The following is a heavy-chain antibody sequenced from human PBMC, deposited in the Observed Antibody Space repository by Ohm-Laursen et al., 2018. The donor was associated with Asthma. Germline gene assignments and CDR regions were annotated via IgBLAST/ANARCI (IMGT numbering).Heavy chain of an antibody. Sequence: SDTLSLTWAVYGGSFSGYYWSWIRQPPGKGLEWIGEINHSGSTNYNPSLKSRVTISVDTSKNQFSLKLSSVTAADTAVYYCASPKLYCSGGSCSWDYYGMDVWGQGTTVTVSS. D-gene: IGHD2-15*01. J-gene: IGHJ6*02. CDR2: INHSGST. CDR1: GGSFSGYY. CDR3: ASPKLYCSGGSCSWDYYGMDV. V-gene: IGHV4-34*01.